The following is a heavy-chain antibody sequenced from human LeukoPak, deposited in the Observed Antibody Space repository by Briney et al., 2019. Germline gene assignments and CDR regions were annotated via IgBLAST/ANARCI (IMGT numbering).Heavy chain of an antibody. CDR3: ARSSSVTIPGYYFDY. D-gene: IGHD2-21*01. Sequence: ASVKVSCKASGYTFTSYGISWVRQAPGQGLEWMGWISAYNGNTNYAQKFQGRVTVTTDTSTSTAYMELRSLRSDDTAVYYCARSSSVTIPGYYFDYWGQGTLVTVSS. CDR1: GYTFTSYG. J-gene: IGHJ4*02. V-gene: IGHV1-18*01. CDR2: ISAYNGNT.